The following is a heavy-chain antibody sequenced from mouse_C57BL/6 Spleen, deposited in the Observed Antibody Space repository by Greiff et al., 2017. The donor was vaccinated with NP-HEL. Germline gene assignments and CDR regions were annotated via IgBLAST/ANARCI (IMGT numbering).Heavy chain of an antibody. V-gene: IGHV3-6*01. CDR1: GYSITSGYY. J-gene: IGHJ2*01. Sequence: VQLKESGPGLVKPSQSLSLTCSVTGYSITSGYYWNWIRQFPGNKLEWMGYISYDGSNNYNPSLKNRISITRDTSKNQFFLKLNSVTTEDTATYYCARGDRGNYVNWGQGTTLTVSS. CDR3: ARGDRGNYVN. D-gene: IGHD2-1*01. CDR2: ISYDGSN.